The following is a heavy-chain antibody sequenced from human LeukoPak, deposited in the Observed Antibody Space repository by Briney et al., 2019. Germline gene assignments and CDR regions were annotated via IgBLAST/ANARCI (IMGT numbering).Heavy chain of an antibody. V-gene: IGHV1-69*13. J-gene: IGHJ3*02. D-gene: IGHD3-22*01. CDR1: GGGFTFTSHA. Sequence: ASVKVSCKASGGGFTFTSHAISWVRQAPGQGLEWMGGLIPIYGSANYAQKFQGRVTITSDESTRTVYMELSSLRPEDSAVYYCAGFLYDNSGDAFDIWGQGTMVTVSS. CDR3: AGFLYDNSGDAFDI. CDR2: LIPIYGSA.